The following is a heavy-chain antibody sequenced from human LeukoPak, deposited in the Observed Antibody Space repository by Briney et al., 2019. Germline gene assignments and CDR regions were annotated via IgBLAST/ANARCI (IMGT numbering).Heavy chain of an antibody. Sequence: TETLSLTCAVYGGSFSGHFWSWIRQPPGKGLEWIGEINHTGRTNYNPSLKSRVSIAVDTSKNQFSLKLGSVTAADTAVYYCARGFSGAYYDSSAYLFDDWGQGNLVTVSS. D-gene: IGHD3-22*01. V-gene: IGHV4-34*01. CDR1: GGSFSGHF. CDR3: ARGFSGAYYDSSAYLFDD. CDR2: INHTGRT. J-gene: IGHJ4*02.